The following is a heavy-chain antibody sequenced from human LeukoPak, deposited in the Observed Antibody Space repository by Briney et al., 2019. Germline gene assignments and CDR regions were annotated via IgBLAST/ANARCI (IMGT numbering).Heavy chain of an antibody. CDR2: ISSSSSYI. CDR1: GFTFSSYS. CDR3: AKWGGGSGYYTW. V-gene: IGHV3-21*04. J-gene: IGHJ4*02. D-gene: IGHD3-22*01. Sequence: PGGSLRLSCAASGFTFSSYSMNWVRQAPGKGLEWVSSISSSSSYIYYADSVKGRFTISRDNAKNSLYLQMNSLRAEGTAVYYCAKWGGGSGYYTWGGQGTLVTVSS.